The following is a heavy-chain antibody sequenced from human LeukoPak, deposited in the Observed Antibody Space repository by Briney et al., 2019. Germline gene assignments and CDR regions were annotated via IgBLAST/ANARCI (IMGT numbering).Heavy chain of an antibody. J-gene: IGHJ2*01. Sequence: SETLSLTCTVSGDSISSGSYYWGWVRQPPGKGLEWIASIYYSGSTYSSPSLKSRVTMSVDTSENQFSLKLTSVTAADTAVYYCAGHFGSLFCPARLRGYFDLWGRGTLVTVSS. CDR1: GDSISSGSYY. D-gene: IGHD2-15*01. CDR3: AGHFGSLFCPARLRGYFDL. V-gene: IGHV4-39*01. CDR2: IYYSGST.